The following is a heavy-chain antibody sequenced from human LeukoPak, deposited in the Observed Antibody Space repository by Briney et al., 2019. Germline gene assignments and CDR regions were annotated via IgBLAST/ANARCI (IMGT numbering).Heavy chain of an antibody. CDR2: ISSSSSYT. Sequence: KPGGSLRLSCAASGFTFSDYYMSWIRQAPGKGLEWVSYISSSSSYTNYADSVKGRFTISRDNAKNSLYLQMNSLRAEDTAVYYCARAIQNGYCSGGSCYCFDYWGQGTLVTVSS. D-gene: IGHD2-15*01. J-gene: IGHJ4*02. CDR3: ARAIQNGYCSGGSCYCFDY. V-gene: IGHV3-11*03. CDR1: GFTFSDYY.